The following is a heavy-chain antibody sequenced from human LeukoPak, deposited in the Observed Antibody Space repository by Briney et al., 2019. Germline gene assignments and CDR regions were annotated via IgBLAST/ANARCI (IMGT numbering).Heavy chain of an antibody. D-gene: IGHD2-2*01. V-gene: IGHV5-51*01. Sequence: GESLKISCKGSGYSFTTYWIAWVRQMPGKGLEWMGIIYPHDSETRYSPSSQGQVTISVDKSVSAAYLQWRSLKASDTAVYYCASPPTRECTSISCPLSYWGQGTLVTVSS. CDR3: ASPPTRECTSISCPLSY. J-gene: IGHJ4*02. CDR2: IYPHDSET. CDR1: GYSFTTYW.